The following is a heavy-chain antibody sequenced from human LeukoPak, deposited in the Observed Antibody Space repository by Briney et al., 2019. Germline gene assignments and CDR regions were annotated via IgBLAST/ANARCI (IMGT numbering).Heavy chain of an antibody. CDR3: ARDLGESSGWYYYYYGMDV. V-gene: IGHV3-7*01. Sequence: GGSLRLSCAASGFTFSSNWMSWVRQAPGKGLEGVANIKQDGSEKYYVDSVKGRFTISRDNAKNSMYLQMNSLRAEDTAVYYCARDLGESSGWYYYYYGMDVGGQGPTVTVSS. D-gene: IGHD6-19*01. CDR1: GFTFSSNW. CDR2: IKQDGSEK. J-gene: IGHJ6*02.